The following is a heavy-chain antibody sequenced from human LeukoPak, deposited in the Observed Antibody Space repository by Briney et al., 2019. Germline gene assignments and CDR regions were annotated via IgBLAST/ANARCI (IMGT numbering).Heavy chain of an antibody. CDR2: INNDGGST. CDR1: GFTFSSYW. J-gene: IGHJ4*02. D-gene: IGHD2-8*02. Sequence: PGGSLRLSCAASGFTFSSYWMHWVRQAPGKGLVWVSRINNDGGSTSYADSVKGRFTISRDDAKNTLYLQMNSLRAEDTAVYYCARAWSYYYFDYWGQGTLVTVSS. V-gene: IGHV3-74*01. CDR3: ARAWSYYYFDY.